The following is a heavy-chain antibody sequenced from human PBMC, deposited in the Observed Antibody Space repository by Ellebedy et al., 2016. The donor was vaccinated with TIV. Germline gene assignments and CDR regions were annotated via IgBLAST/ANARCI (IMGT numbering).Heavy chain of an antibody. Sequence: GESLKISCAVSGFTVRSKYMNWVRQAPGKGLEWVSLIYSVGDTYYADSVKGRFTVSRDNSQNTLYLQMTSLRVDDTAFYYWATDPDGVYGDTSAYWGRGTLVTVSS. CDR1: GFTVRSKY. V-gene: IGHV3-53*01. CDR3: ATDPDGVYGDTSAY. J-gene: IGHJ4*02. D-gene: IGHD4-17*01. CDR2: IYSVGDT.